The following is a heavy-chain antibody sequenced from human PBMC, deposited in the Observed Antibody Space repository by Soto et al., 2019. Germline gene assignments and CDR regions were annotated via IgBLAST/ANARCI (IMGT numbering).Heavy chain of an antibody. Sequence: SETLSLTCAVSGGSISSSNWWSWVRQPPGKGLEWIGEIYHSENTNYNPSLKSRVTMSVDKSKNQFSLKLTSVTAADTAVYYCSGCYGSGNHYNGPFDHWGQGTLVTVSS. D-gene: IGHD3-10*01. V-gene: IGHV4-4*02. CDR3: SGCYGSGNHYNGPFDH. CDR1: GGSISSSNW. J-gene: IGHJ4*02. CDR2: IYHSENT.